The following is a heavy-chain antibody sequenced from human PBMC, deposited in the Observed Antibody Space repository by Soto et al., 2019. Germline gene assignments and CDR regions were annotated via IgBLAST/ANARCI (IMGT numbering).Heavy chain of an antibody. Sequence: GASVKVSCKASGYTFTTYDINWVRQAPGQGVEWLGWMDPNSGSTGYAQNFQGRITMTRNISRNTAHMELSSLQSEDTAVYYCARERKFDFWRKGLDVWGQGTTVTVSS. CDR2: MDPNSGST. J-gene: IGHJ6*02. CDR1: GYTFTTYD. CDR3: ARERKFDFWRKGLDV. D-gene: IGHD3-3*01. V-gene: IGHV1-8*01.